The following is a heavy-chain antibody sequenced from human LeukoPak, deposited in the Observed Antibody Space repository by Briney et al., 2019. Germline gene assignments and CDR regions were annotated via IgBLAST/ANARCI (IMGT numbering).Heavy chain of an antibody. Sequence: SGTLSLTCAVYGGSFSGYYWSWIRQPPGKGLEWIGEINHSGSTNYNPSLKSRVTISVDTSKNQFSLKLSSVTAADTAVYYCARGIYYFDYWGQGTLVTVSS. CDR3: ARGIYYFDY. CDR1: GGSFSGYY. J-gene: IGHJ4*02. D-gene: IGHD2-21*01. CDR2: INHSGST. V-gene: IGHV4-34*01.